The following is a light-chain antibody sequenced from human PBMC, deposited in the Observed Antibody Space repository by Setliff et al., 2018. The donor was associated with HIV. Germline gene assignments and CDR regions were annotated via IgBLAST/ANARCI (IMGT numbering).Light chain of an antibody. CDR2: EVS. CDR1: SNDVGAYNY. V-gene: IGLV2-14*01. CDR3: SSYTYTSTPV. Sequence: QSALAQPASVSGSPGQSITVSCTGTSNDVGAYNYVSWYQQHPGKVPKLMIYEVSNRPSGVSNRFSGSKSGNTASLTISGLQAEDEADYYCSSYTYTSTPVFGTGTKATVL. J-gene: IGLJ1*01.